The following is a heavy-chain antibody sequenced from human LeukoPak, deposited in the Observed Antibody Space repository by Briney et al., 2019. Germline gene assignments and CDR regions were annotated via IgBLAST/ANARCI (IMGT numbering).Heavy chain of an antibody. CDR1: GGSISSSSYY. Sequence: PSETLSLTCTVSGGSISSSSYYWGWIRQPPGKGLEWIGEINHSGSTYYNPSLKSRVTISVDTSKNQFSLKLSSVTAADTAVYYCARCGRAFDIWGQGTMVTVSS. CDR2: INHSGST. D-gene: IGHD1-14*01. V-gene: IGHV4-39*07. J-gene: IGHJ3*02. CDR3: ARCGRAFDI.